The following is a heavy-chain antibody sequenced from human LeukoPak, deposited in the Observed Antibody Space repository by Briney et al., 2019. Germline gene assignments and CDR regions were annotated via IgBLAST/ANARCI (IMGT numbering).Heavy chain of an antibody. CDR2: IGSSGATS. CDR3: ANRGKYYFDY. Sequence: GGSLRLSCAASGFTFSSYAMGWVRQAPGKGLEWVSTIGSSGATSYYADSVKGRFTISRDNSKNTLSLQMNSLRAEDTAVYYCANRGKYYFDYWGQRSLVTVSS. D-gene: IGHD1-26*01. V-gene: IGHV3-23*01. CDR1: GFTFSSYA. J-gene: IGHJ4*02.